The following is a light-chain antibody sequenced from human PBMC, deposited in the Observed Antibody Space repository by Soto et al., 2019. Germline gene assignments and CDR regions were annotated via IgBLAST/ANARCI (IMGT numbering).Light chain of an antibody. J-gene: IGKJ2*01. Sequence: EIVLTQSPGTLSLSPGERATLSCRASQSVSSTYIAWYQQNPGRAPRLLIYGASSRATGIPDRFSGSRSGTDFTLTISRLEPEDFAVYFCQQYGRSPPLTFGQGTKVEIK. CDR3: QQYGRSPPLT. CDR2: GAS. CDR1: QSVSSTY. V-gene: IGKV3-20*01.